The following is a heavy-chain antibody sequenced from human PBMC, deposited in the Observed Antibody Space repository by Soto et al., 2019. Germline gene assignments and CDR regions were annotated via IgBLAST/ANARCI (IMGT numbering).Heavy chain of an antibody. CDR1: GGSISSYY. D-gene: IGHD1-26*01. Sequence: KTSETLSLTCTVSGGSISSYYWSWIRQPPGQGLEWIGYICHSGNTYYNPSLKSRVTTSLDRSKNQFSLNLSSVTAADTAVYYCARDEVGATTGMYAFDIWGQGTMVTVSS. V-gene: IGHV4-59*12. CDR3: ARDEVGATTGMYAFDI. CDR2: ICHSGNT. J-gene: IGHJ3*02.